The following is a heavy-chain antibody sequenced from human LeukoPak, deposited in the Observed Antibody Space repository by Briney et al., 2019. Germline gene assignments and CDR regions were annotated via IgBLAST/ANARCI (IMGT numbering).Heavy chain of an antibody. CDR3: ARHQSYYYDYYMDV. V-gene: IGHV4-59*08. Sequence: PSETLSLTCTVSGGSISSYYWSWIRQPPGKGLEWIGYIYYSGSTNYNPSLKSRVTISVDTSKNQFSLKLTSVTAADTAVYYCARHQSYYYDYYMDVWGKGTTVTISS. CDR1: GGSISSYY. J-gene: IGHJ6*03. CDR2: IYYSGST.